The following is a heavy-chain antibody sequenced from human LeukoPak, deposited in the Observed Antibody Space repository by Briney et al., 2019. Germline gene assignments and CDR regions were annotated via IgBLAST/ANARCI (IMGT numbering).Heavy chain of an antibody. CDR3: ARHFRSGSFFYDY. Sequence: GGSLRLSCAASGFTFNTYTMNWVRQAPGMGLEWVSSITSSSTYIYYADSVKGRFTISRDNAKNSLYLQMNNLRAEDTAVYYCARHFRSGSFFYDYWGQGTLVTVSS. CDR2: ITSSSTYI. D-gene: IGHD3-10*01. V-gene: IGHV3-21*01. CDR1: GFTFNTYT. J-gene: IGHJ4*02.